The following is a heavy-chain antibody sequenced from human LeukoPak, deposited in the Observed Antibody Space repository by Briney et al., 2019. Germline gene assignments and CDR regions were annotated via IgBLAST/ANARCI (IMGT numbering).Heavy chain of an antibody. CDR2: VSYDGGAK. D-gene: IGHD6-19*01. J-gene: IGHJ4*02. Sequence: QPGGSLRLSCAASGLIFNTYALHWVRQAPGKGLEWVAVVSYDGGAKYYADSVKGRFTISRDNSKNTVDLQMYSLRAEDSAVYYCARSLGSGWIHLVEYWGQGTLVTVS. CDR1: GLIFNTYA. CDR3: ARSLGSGWIHLVEY. V-gene: IGHV3-30*03.